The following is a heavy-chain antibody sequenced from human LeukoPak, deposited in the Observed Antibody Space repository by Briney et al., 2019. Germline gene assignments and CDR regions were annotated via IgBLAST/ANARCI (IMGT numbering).Heavy chain of an antibody. CDR1: GGSISSYY. D-gene: IGHD3-16*01. CDR3: ARVGDYALKD. V-gene: IGHV4-4*07. Sequence: SETLSLTCTVSGGSISSYYWSWIRQPAGKGLEWIGLMYTSGSTNYNPSLKSRVTMSLDTSKNQFSLKLSSVTAADTAVYYCARVGDYALKDWGQGTLVTVSS. J-gene: IGHJ4*02. CDR2: MYTSGST.